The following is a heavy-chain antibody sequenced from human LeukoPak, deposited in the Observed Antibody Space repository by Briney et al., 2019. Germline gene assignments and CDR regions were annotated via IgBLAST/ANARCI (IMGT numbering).Heavy chain of an antibody. Sequence: SETLSPTCAVYGGSFSGYYWSWIRQPPGKGLEWIGEINHSGSTNYNPSLKSRVTISVDTSKNQFSLKLSSVTAADTAVYYCARVGRDYSNYGWSDYWGQGTLVTVSS. J-gene: IGHJ4*02. CDR2: INHSGST. V-gene: IGHV4-34*01. CDR3: ARVGRDYSNYGWSDY. CDR1: GGSFSGYY. D-gene: IGHD4-11*01.